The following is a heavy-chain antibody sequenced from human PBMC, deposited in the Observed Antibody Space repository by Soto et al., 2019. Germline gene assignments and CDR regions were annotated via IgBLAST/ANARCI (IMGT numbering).Heavy chain of an antibody. V-gene: IGHV3-30*03. Sequence: GGSLRLSCAASGFTFSSYGMHWVRQAPGKGLEWVAGISYDGSNKYYADSVKGRFTISRDNSKNKLSLQMNSLRAEDTAVYYCATDIVITFDGVISLDAFDFWGQGTMVTVSS. J-gene: IGHJ3*01. CDR1: GFTFSSYG. CDR2: ISYDGSNK. CDR3: ATDIVITFDGVISLDAFDF. D-gene: IGHD3-16*02.